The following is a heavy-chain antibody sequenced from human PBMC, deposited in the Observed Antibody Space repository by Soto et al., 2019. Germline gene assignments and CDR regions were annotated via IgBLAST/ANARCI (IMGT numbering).Heavy chain of an antibody. Sequence: PGGSLRLSCAASGFTFSSYGMHWVRQAPGKGLEWVAVISYDGSNKYYADSVKGRFTISRDNSKNTLYLQMNSLRAEDTAVYYCAKDEYDSSGLIDYWGQGTLVTVSS. J-gene: IGHJ4*02. CDR1: GFTFSSYG. CDR3: AKDEYDSSGLIDY. CDR2: ISYDGSNK. D-gene: IGHD3-22*01. V-gene: IGHV3-30*18.